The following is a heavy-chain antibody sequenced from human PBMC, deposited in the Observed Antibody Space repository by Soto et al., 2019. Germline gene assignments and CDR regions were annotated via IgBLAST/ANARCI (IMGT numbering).Heavy chain of an antibody. D-gene: IGHD6-13*01. CDR1: GGSFRGYY. CDR2: ISHSGSA. CDR3: ARQAAAPGIDLWFDP. J-gene: IGHJ5*02. Sequence: SETLSLTCAVYGGSFRGYYRSWIRQPPGKGLEWIGEISHSGSANYNPSLKSRVSISVDTSKNQFSLKLDSVTAADTAVYYCARQAAAPGIDLWFDPWGQGTLVTVSS. V-gene: IGHV4-34*01.